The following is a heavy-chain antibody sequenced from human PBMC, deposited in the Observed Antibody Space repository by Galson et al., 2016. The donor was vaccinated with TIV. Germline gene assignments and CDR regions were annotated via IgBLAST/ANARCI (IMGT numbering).Heavy chain of an antibody. Sequence: ASGDTFTGYYVHWVRQAPGQGLERMGWIDPRSVATNYAQKFQGRVTMTRDTSISTAHMELTRLTPEDTAVYYCARARYGDYFDYWGQGTLVTVSS. V-gene: IGHV1-2*02. J-gene: IGHJ4*02. D-gene: IGHD4-17*01. CDR1: GDTFTGYY. CDR3: ARARYGDYFDY. CDR2: IDPRSVAT.